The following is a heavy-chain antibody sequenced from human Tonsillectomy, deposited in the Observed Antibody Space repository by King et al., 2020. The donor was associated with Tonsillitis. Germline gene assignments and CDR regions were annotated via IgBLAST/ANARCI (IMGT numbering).Heavy chain of an antibody. CDR1: GGSISSYY. Sequence: VQLQESGPGLVKPSENLSLTCTVSGGSISSYYWSWLRQPPGKGLEWIGYIYYSGSTNYNPSLKSRVTISVDTSKNQFSLKLSSVTAADTAVYYCARAGITMVRVDDAFDIWGQGTMVTVSS. V-gene: IGHV4-59*01. J-gene: IGHJ3*02. CDR2: IYYSGST. D-gene: IGHD3-10*01. CDR3: ARAGITMVRVDDAFDI.